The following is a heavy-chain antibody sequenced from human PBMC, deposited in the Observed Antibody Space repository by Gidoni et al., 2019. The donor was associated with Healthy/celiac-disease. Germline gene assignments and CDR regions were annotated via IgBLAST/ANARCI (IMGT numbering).Heavy chain of an antibody. J-gene: IGHJ3*02. CDR2: IYHSGST. CDR3: ARDVGVALDAFDI. D-gene: IGHD1-26*01. V-gene: IGHV4-38-2*02. Sequence: QLPGKGLELLVSIYHSGSTYYNPSLKSRVTISVDTSKNQFSLQLRSVTAADTAVYYCARDVGVALDAFDIWGQGKM.